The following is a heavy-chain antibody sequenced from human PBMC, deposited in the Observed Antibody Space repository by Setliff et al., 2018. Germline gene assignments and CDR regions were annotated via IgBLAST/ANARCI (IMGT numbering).Heavy chain of an antibody. CDR3: ARALNWFDP. CDR2: IKQDGSEK. J-gene: IGHJ5*02. V-gene: IGHV3-7*01. Sequence: GGSLRLSCAASGFTFSSYAMSWVRQAPGKGLEWVANIKQDGSEKYYVDSVKGRFTISKDNAKNSLYLQMNSLRAEDTAVYYCARALNWFDPWGQGTLVTVSS. CDR1: GFTFSSYA.